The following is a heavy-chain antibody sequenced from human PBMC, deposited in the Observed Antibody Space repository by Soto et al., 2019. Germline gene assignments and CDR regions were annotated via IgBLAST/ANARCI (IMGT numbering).Heavy chain of an antibody. CDR3: ARDLSGYDSSP. CDR2: IKQDGSEK. V-gene: IGHV3-7*01. J-gene: IGHJ5*02. CDR1: GFTFSSYW. D-gene: IGHD5-12*01. Sequence: EVQLVESGGGLVQPGGSPRLSCAASGFTFSSYWMSWVRQAPGKGLEWVANIKQDGSEKYYVDSVKGRFTISRDNAKNSLYLQMNSLRAEDTAVYYCARDLSGYDSSPWGQGTLVTVSS.